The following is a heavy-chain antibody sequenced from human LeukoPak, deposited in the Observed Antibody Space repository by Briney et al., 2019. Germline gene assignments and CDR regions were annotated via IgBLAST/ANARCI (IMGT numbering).Heavy chain of an antibody. CDR1: GITFRDSW. J-gene: IGHJ4*02. D-gene: IGHD3-10*01. Sequence: AESLRLSCEASGITFRDSWMSRVRLAPGKGLELYSTISGSGGSTYYADSVKGRFTISRDNSKNKLYLQMNSLRAEDTAVFYCAKGTGSYGSGSFIDFWGQGTLVTVSS. V-gene: IGHV3-23*01. CDR2: ISGSGGST. CDR3: AKGTGSYGSGSFIDF.